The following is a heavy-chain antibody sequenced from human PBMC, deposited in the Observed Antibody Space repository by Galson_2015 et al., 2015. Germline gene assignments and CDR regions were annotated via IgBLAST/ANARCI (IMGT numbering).Heavy chain of an antibody. CDR1: GFTFSSYA. V-gene: IGHV3-30-3*01. D-gene: IGHD5-18*01. Sequence: SLRLSCAASGFTFSSYAMHWVRQAPGKGLEWVAVISYDGSNKYYADSVKGRFTISRDNSKNTLYLQMNSLRAEDTAVYYCARTGGVQLWLALDYWGQGTLVTVSS. CDR2: ISYDGSNK. CDR3: ARTGGVQLWLALDY. J-gene: IGHJ4*02.